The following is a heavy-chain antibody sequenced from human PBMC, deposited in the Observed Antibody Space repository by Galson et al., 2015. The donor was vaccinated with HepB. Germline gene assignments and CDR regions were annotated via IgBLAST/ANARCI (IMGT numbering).Heavy chain of an antibody. D-gene: IGHD1-26*01. Sequence: LSLTCAVSGGSISSSSYYWGWIRQPPGKGLEWIGGVYYSGSTYYNASLKSRVTISVDTSKNQFSLKLGSVTAADTAVYYCARLGGATGRLDYWGQGTLVTVSS. CDR1: GGSISSSSYY. V-gene: IGHV4-39*01. J-gene: IGHJ4*02. CDR2: VYYSGST. CDR3: ARLGGATGRLDY.